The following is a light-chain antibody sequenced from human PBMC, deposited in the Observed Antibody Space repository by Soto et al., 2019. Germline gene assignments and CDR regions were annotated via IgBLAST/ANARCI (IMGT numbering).Light chain of an antibody. V-gene: IGKV1-5*03. CDR3: QQYNSYPT. CDR1: QSISSW. CDR2: KAS. Sequence: DIQMTQSPSTLSASVGDRVTITCRASQSISSWLAWYQQKPGKAPKLLIYKASSLESGVPSRFSGSGSGTEFTLTISRLKPDDFATYYCQQYNSYPTFGQGTKVEIK. J-gene: IGKJ1*01.